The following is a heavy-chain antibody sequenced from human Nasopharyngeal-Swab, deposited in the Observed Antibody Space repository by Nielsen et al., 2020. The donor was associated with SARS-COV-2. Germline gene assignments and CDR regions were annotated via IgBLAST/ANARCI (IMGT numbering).Heavy chain of an antibody. Sequence: ASVKVSCKASGYTFTGYYMHWVRQAPGQGLEWMGWINPNSGGTNYAQKFQGWVTMTRDTSISTAYMELSRLRSDDTAVYYCARGPYYDFWSGYSSYYYMDVWGKRTTVTVSS. J-gene: IGHJ6*03. CDR3: ARGPYYDFWSGYSSYYYMDV. D-gene: IGHD3-3*01. V-gene: IGHV1-2*04. CDR1: GYTFTGYY. CDR2: INPNSGGT.